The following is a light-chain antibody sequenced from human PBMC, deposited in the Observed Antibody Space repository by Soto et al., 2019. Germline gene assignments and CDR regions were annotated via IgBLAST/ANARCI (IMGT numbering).Light chain of an antibody. CDR3: CSYGGSSSFHV. CDR1: SSDVGAFHF. J-gene: IGLJ1*01. CDR2: DVN. Sequence: QSALTQPRSVSGSPGQSVTISCTGTSSDVGAFHFVSWYQQHPGKAPKLLMYDVNKRPSWVPDRFSGSKSGNTASLTISGLLAEDEAAYYCCSYGGSSSFHVFGGGTKVTVL. V-gene: IGLV2-11*01.